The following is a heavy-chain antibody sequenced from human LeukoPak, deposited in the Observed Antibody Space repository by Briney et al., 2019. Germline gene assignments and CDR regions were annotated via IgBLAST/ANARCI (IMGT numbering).Heavy chain of an antibody. V-gene: IGHV1-8*01. J-gene: IGHJ4*02. CDR1: GYTFTSYD. D-gene: IGHD6-13*01. CDR2: INPNSGNT. CDR3: ARRDHSSSWFHDDY. Sequence: ASVKVSCKASGYTFTSYDINWVRQATGQGLEWMGWINPNSGNTGYAQKFQGRVTMTRNTSISTAYMELSSLRSEDTAVYYCARRDHSSSWFHDDYWGQGTLVTVSS.